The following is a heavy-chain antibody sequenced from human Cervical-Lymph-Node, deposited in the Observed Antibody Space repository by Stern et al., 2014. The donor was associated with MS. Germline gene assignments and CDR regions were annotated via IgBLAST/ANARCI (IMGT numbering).Heavy chain of an antibody. V-gene: IGHV4-34*01. Sequence: QVQLQQWGAGLLKASETLSLTCVVNGVSFSGHYWSWIRQAPGRGLEWIGEINHRGGTNYSPSLQSRVTMSVDTSKNQFSLGLKSVTAADTAVYFCARDSGNYYDSSGYYFEGDRYGMDVWGQGTTVTVSS. CDR1: GVSFSGHY. D-gene: IGHD3-22*01. CDR2: INHRGGT. CDR3: ARDSGNYYDSSGYYFEGDRYGMDV. J-gene: IGHJ6*02.